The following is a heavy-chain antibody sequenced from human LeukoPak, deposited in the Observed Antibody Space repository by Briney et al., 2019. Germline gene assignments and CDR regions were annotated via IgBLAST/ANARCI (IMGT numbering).Heavy chain of an antibody. CDR3: ARVGFPYYGSVYYYYMDV. CDR2: ISSNGGST. Sequence: GGSLRLSCAASGFTFSSYAMHWVRQAPGKGLEYVSAISSNGGSTYYANSVKGRFTISRDNSKNTLYLQMGSLRAEDMAVYYCARVGFPYYGSVYYYYMDVWGKGTTVTISS. CDR1: GFTFSSYA. D-gene: IGHD3-10*01. V-gene: IGHV3-64*01. J-gene: IGHJ6*03.